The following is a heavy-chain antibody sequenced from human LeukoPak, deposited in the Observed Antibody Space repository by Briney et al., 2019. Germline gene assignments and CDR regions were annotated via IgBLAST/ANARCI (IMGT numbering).Heavy chain of an antibody. CDR1: GGSITNTNY. D-gene: IGHD3/OR15-3a*01. CDR2: VNLQGST. CDR3: ARVRGLVILDAFDI. J-gene: IGHJ3*02. Sequence: SGTLSLACGVSGGSITNTNYWTGVRQPPGKGLEWIGEVNLQGSTNYNPSLMGRVAISVDTSENHISLQLTSVTAADTAVYYCARVRGLVILDAFDIWGQGTMVTVSS. V-gene: IGHV4-4*02.